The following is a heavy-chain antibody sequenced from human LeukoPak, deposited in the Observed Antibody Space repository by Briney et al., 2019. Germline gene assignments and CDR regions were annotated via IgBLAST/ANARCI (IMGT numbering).Heavy chain of an antibody. CDR1: GFTFSDYY. V-gene: IGHV3-11*04. CDR3: AKGVTRYYFDY. J-gene: IGHJ4*02. CDR2: ISSSGSML. Sequence: GGSLRLSCTVSGFTFSDYYMSWVRQAPGKGLEWVSYISSSGSMLHYADSVKGRFTISRDNSKNTLYLQMNSLRAEDTAVYYCAKGVTRYYFDYWGQGTLVTVSS. D-gene: IGHD4-17*01.